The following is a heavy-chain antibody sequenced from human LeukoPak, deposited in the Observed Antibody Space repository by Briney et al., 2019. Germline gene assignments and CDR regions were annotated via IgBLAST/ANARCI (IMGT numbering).Heavy chain of an antibody. D-gene: IGHD3-3*01. CDR3: AKDPNGDYIGTFDI. J-gene: IGHJ3*02. Sequence: GGSLRLSCAASGISFGNYAMSWVRQAPGKGLEWISAISGGADTTHYADSVKGRFSISRDNSKNTLYLQMNSLRAEDTAVYYCAKDPNGDYIGTFDIWGQGTMVTVSS. CDR1: GISFGNYA. V-gene: IGHV3-23*01. CDR2: ISGGADTT.